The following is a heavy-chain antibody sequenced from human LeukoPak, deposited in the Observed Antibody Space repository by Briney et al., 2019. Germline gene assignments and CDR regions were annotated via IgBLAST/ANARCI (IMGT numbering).Heavy chain of an antibody. Sequence: GGSLRLSCAASGVTFSSYWMSWVRQAPGKGLEWVANIKEDGSEKYYVDSVKGRFTISRDNAETSVYLQMNSLRAEDTAVYYCARGRFSYDSTGYSSFYYWGQGTLVTVSS. CDR2: IKEDGSEK. J-gene: IGHJ4*02. V-gene: IGHV3-7*01. CDR1: GVTFSSYW. CDR3: ARGRFSYDSTGYSSFYY. D-gene: IGHD3-22*01.